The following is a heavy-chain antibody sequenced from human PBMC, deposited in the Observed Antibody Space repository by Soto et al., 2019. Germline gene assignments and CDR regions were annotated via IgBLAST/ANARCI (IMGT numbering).Heavy chain of an antibody. Sequence: SETLCLTCTVSNASISSRKWRPWVRQTPGKGLEWIGEIYHSGSINHNPSLKSRVTMSVDKSNNQFSLKMTSVTAADTAVYFCASKFGELLADAFDIWGQGTVVTVSS. V-gene: IGHV4-4*02. CDR2: IYHSGSI. J-gene: IGHJ3*02. CDR1: NASISSRKW. D-gene: IGHD3-10*01. CDR3: ASKFGELLADAFDI.